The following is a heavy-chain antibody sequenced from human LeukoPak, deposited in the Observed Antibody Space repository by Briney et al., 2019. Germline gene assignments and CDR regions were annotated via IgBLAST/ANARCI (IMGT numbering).Heavy chain of an antibody. Sequence: PGGSLSLSFQAPEFTFEAYPSSWFAKAQGKDLEWFSGLSGIGGSTFYADSVKGRFTISRDNSENTVYLQMNSLRADDTAIYYCAKTTAGYSSGRYPGWPVDYWGQGTLVTVSS. CDR3: AKTTAGYSSGRYPGWPVDY. CDR2: LSGIGGST. D-gene: IGHD6-19*01. J-gene: IGHJ4*02. V-gene: IGHV3-23*01. CDR1: EFTFEAYP.